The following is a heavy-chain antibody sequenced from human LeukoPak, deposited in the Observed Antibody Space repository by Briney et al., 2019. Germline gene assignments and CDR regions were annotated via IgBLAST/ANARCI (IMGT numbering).Heavy chain of an antibody. D-gene: IGHD4-11*01. CDR1: RFSFSTSW. CDR3: CADTVDPLAQIDK. CDR2: IKSKHDGETT. V-gene: IGHV3-15*01. J-gene: IGHJ4*02. Sequence: GGSLRLSCAASRFSFSTSWMSWVRQAPGKGREWVVRIKSKHDGETTEYAAPVKGRFTISRDDSESMVYLQMMSLKTEDTAVYYCCADTVDPLAQIDKWGQGALVTVSS.